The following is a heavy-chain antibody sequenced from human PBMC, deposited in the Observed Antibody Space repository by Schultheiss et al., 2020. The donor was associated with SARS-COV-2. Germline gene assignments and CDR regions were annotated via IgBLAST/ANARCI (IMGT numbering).Heavy chain of an antibody. D-gene: IGHD2-15*01. CDR1: GGSISSYY. CDR3: AHRRPSVGYCSGGSCYTLDAFDI. V-gene: IGHV2-70*12. Sequence: TLSLTCTVSGGSISSYYWSWIRQPPGKGLEWLALIDWDDDKYYSTSLKTRLTISKDTSKSQVVLTMTNMDPVDTATYYCAHRRPSVGYCSGGSCYTLDAFDIWGQGTMVTVSS. J-gene: IGHJ3*02. CDR2: IDWDDDK.